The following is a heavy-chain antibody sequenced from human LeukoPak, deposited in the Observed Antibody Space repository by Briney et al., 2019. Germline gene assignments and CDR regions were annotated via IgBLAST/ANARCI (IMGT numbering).Heavy chain of an antibody. D-gene: IGHD3-22*01. CDR1: GFTFSSYA. V-gene: IGHV3-23*01. CDR3: AKDSGYSATNWFDP. CDR2: ISGSGGST. Sequence: SGGSLRLSCAASGFTFSSYAMSWVRQAPGKGLEWVSAISGSGGSTYYADSVKGRFTISGDNSKNTLYLQMNSLRAEDTAVYYCAKDSGYSATNWFDPWGQGTLVTVSS. J-gene: IGHJ5*02.